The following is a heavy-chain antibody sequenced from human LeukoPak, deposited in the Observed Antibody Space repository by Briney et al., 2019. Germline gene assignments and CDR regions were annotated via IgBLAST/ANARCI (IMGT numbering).Heavy chain of an antibody. CDR1: GGSFGGYY. CDR3: ARVKRWETVQLLLLVWFDP. V-gene: IGHV4-34*01. Sequence: SETLSLTCAVYGGSFGGYYWSWIRQPPGKGLEWIGEINHSGSTNYNPSLKSRVTISVDTSKNQFSLKLSSVTAADTAVYYCARVKRWETVQLLLLVWFDPWGQGTLVTVSS. J-gene: IGHJ5*02. CDR2: INHSGST. D-gene: IGHD2-2*01.